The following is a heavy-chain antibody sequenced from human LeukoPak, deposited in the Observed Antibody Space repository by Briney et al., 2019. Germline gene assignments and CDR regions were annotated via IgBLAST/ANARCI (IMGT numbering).Heavy chain of an antibody. CDR3: ARDGPYYYGSGSYSY. CDR1: GYTFTGYY. CDR2: INPNSGGT. V-gene: IGHV1-2*02. D-gene: IGHD3-10*01. Sequence: ASVKVSCKASGYTFTGYYMHWVRQAPGQGLEWMGWINPNSGGTNYAQKFQGRVTMTRDTSISTAYMDLSRLRSDDTAVYYCARDGPYYYGSGSYSYWGQGTLVTVSS. J-gene: IGHJ4*02.